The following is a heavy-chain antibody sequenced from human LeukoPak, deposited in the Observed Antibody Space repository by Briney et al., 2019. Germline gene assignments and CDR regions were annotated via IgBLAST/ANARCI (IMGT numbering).Heavy chain of an antibody. CDR2: INPDGSGT. Sequence: GGSLRLSCAASGFTFSAYWMSWVPQGPGKGLDWVASINPDGSGTRYVDSVRGRFTISRDNAQNSLYLHMNSLGAEDTAVYYCVRLFGGVTTFDYWGQGTLITVSS. D-gene: IGHD4-17*01. J-gene: IGHJ4*02. CDR3: VRLFGGVTTFDY. V-gene: IGHV3-7*01. CDR1: GFTFSAYW.